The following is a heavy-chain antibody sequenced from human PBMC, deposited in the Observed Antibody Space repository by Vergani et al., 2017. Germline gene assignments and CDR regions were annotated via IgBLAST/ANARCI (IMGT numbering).Heavy chain of an antibody. CDR2: IVVGSGNT. Sequence: QMQLVQSGPEVKKPGTSVKVSCKASGFTFTSSAMQWVRQARGQRLEWIGWIVVGSGNTNYAQKFQERVTITRDMSTSTAYMELSSLRSEDTAVYYCAREGAGLGGDSSGPPAYWGQGTLVTVSS. CDR1: GFTFTSSA. CDR3: AREGAGLGGDSSGPPAY. J-gene: IGHJ4*02. V-gene: IGHV1-58*02. D-gene: IGHD3-22*01.